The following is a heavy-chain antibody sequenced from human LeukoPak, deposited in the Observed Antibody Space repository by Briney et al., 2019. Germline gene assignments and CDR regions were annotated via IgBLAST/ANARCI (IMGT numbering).Heavy chain of an antibody. CDR1: GGSISGSRRY. V-gene: IGHV4-39*01. J-gene: IGHJ5*01. Sequence: SETLSPTCNVSGGSISGSRRYWGWVRQPPGGGLEWIGSIRYIGTTYYNPSLQSRLTISVDNSQNQSSLKLKSVTAADTSMYYCTRQLSWASHTGDSWGQGTLLTVSS. CDR3: TRQLSWASHTGDS. D-gene: IGHD6-13*01. CDR2: IRYIGTT.